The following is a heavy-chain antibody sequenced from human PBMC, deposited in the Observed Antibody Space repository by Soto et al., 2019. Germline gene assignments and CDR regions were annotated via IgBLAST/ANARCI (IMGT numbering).Heavy chain of an antibody. J-gene: IGHJ5*02. CDR1: GCTFSSYS. Sequence: GGSLRLSWAASGCTFSSYSLNWIRQAPGKGLEWVSSISSSSSYIYYADSVKGRFTISRDNAKNSLYLQMNSLRAEATAVYYCGTGFMETAKDNWFDPWGQGALVTVSS. V-gene: IGHV3-21*01. CDR3: GTGFMETAKDNWFDP. CDR2: ISSSSSYI. D-gene: IGHD5-18*01.